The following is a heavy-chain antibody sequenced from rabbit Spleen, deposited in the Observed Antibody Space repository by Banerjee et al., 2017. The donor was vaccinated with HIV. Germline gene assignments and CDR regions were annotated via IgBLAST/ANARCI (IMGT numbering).Heavy chain of an antibody. J-gene: IGHJ6*01. CDR1: GVSLNDKDV. CDR3: ARDSGTSFSSYGMDL. V-gene: IGHV1S45*01. D-gene: IGHD8-1*01. Sequence: EQLEESGGGLVKPEGSLTLTCKASGVSLNDKDVMCWVRQAPGKGLEWIACINIVTGKSVYASWAKGRFTMSRTSSTTVTLQMTSLTAADRATYFCARDSGTSFSSYGMDLWGPGTLVTVS. CDR2: INIVTGKS.